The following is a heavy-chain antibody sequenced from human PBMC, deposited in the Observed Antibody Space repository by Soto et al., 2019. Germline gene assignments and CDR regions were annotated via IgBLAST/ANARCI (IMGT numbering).Heavy chain of an antibody. CDR1: SDSISSYY. CDR2: TDYSVNT. D-gene: IGHD6-19*01. CDR3: ARAVGDPLYYLDY. Sequence: QVQLQESGPGLVRPSETLSLTCTVSSDSISSYYWIWIRQSPGKGLEWLGYTDYSVNTNYNPSLKRRVTISGDTSKNPFSLRLSSVTAADTAVYYCARAVGDPLYYLDYWGQGTLVTVSS. V-gene: IGHV4-59*08. J-gene: IGHJ4*02.